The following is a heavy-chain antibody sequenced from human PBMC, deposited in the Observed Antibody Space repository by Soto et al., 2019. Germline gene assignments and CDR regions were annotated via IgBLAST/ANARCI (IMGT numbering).Heavy chain of an antibody. CDR3: ARVATWAPMHWFDP. CDR1: GYTFTGYF. D-gene: IGHD1-1*01. CDR2: INTNTGGT. V-gene: IGHV1-2*02. J-gene: IGHJ5*02. Sequence: HGQLVQSGAEVKKPGASVKVSCMASGYTFTGYFIHLVREVAGQGLEYMGWINTNTGGTDYAQKLPGRGTMTRDTAIITVFMATKRLTSDDTAVYYCARVATWAPMHWFDPGGQGTLVTFSS.